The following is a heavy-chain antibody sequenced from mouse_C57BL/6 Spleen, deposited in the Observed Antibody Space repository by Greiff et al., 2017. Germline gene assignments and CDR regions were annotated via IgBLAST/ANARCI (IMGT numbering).Heavy chain of an antibody. J-gene: IGHJ4*01. CDR3: ARTNSARVDAMDY. D-gene: IGHD6-1*01. Sequence: VQLQQSGAELVRPGSSVKLSCTASGYTFTSYWMHWVKQRPIQGLEWIGNIYPSDSETHYNQKFKNKATMTVDKSSSTAYMKLSSLTSEDSSVDYCARTNSARVDAMDYWGQGTSVTVSS. V-gene: IGHV1-52*01. CDR1: GYTFTSYW. CDR2: IYPSDSET.